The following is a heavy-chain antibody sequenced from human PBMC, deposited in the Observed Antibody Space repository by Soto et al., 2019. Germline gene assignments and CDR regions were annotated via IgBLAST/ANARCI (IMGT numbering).Heavy chain of an antibody. J-gene: IGHJ4*02. V-gene: IGHV5-51*01. D-gene: IGHD4-17*01. Sequence: GGSLKISCKGSGYSFTSYWIGWVRQMPGKGLEWMGIIYPGDSDTRYSPSFQGQVTISADKSISTAYLQWSSLKASGTAMYYCARQPGHDYGDYADWGQGTLVTVSS. CDR1: GYSFTSYW. CDR3: ARQPGHDYGDYAD. CDR2: IYPGDSDT.